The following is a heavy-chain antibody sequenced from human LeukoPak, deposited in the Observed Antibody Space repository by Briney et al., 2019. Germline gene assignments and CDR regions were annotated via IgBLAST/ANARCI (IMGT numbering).Heavy chain of an antibody. CDR1: GGSISSSSYY. D-gene: IGHD5-24*01. Sequence: PSDLSLTCTVSGGSISSSSYYWGWIRQPPGKGLEWIGSIYYSGSTYYNPSLKSRVTISVDTSKNQFSLKLSSVTAADTAVYYCARHFRGYTRPMEFDYWGQGTLVTVSS. CDR3: ARHFRGYTRPMEFDY. J-gene: IGHJ4*02. V-gene: IGHV4-39*01. CDR2: IYYSGST.